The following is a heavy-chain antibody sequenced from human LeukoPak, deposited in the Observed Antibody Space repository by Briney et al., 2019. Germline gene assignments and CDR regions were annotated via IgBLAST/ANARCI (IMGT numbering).Heavy chain of an antibody. CDR2: VDPEDGET. Sequence: ASVKISCKVSGYTFTDYYMRWVQQAPGKGLEWMGLVDPEDGETIYAEKFQGRVTITADTSTDTAYMELSSLRSEDTAVYYCATDGSGYYYYYYYMDVWGKGTTVTVSS. CDR3: ATDGSGYYYYYYYMDV. CDR1: GYTFTDYY. D-gene: IGHD3-22*01. J-gene: IGHJ6*03. V-gene: IGHV1-69-2*01.